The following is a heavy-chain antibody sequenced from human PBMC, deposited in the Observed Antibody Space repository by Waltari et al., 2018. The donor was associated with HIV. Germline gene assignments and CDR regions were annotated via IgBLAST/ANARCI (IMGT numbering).Heavy chain of an antibody. J-gene: IGHJ4*02. V-gene: IGHV3-15*01. Sequence: EVQLVESGGGLVKPGGSFSLTCAASGFTFTTAWMSWVRQARGKGLEWVGRVKSETDGVTTDYAAPVKGRFTISRDDSKNTLYLQMNSLKTEDTAVYYCTTGDIVVVTDYWGQGTLVTVSS. D-gene: IGHD2-21*02. CDR1: GFTFTTAW. CDR2: VKSETDGVTT. CDR3: TTGDIVVVTDY.